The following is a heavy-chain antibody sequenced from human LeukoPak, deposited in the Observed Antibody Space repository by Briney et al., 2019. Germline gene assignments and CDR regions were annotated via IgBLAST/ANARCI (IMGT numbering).Heavy chain of an antibody. J-gene: IGHJ6*03. V-gene: IGHV1-8*01. Sequence: ASVKVSCKASGYTFTNSDINWVRQATGQGLEWMGWMNPNSGNTGYAQKFQDRVTMTRNTSISTAYMELSSLRSEDTAVYYCARGTRIAVAGTHYYYMDVWGKGTTVTVSS. D-gene: IGHD6-19*01. CDR3: ARGTRIAVAGTHYYYMDV. CDR2: MNPNSGNT. CDR1: GYTFTNSD.